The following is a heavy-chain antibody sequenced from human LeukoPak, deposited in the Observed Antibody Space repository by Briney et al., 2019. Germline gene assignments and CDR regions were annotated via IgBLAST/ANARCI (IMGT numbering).Heavy chain of an antibody. V-gene: IGHV4-31*03. J-gene: IGHJ4*02. CDR1: GGSISSGGYY. D-gene: IGHD2-15*01. CDR3: ARDALYCSGGSCYSDGFYY. Sequence: PSETLSLTCTVSGGSISSGGYYWSWIRQHPGKGLEWIGYIYYSGSTYYNPSLKSRVTISVDTSKNQFSLKLSSVTAADTAVYYCARDALYCSGGSCYSDGFYYWGQGTLVTVSS. CDR2: IYYSGST.